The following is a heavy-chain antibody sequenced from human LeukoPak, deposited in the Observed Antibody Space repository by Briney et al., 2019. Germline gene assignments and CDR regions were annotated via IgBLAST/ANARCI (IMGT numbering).Heavy chain of an antibody. CDR1: GFTFSSYS. V-gene: IGHV3-48*01. CDR2: ISSSSSTI. CDR3: ARVPHCSSTSCYSDYFDH. J-gene: IGHJ4*02. D-gene: IGHD2-2*02. Sequence: PGGSLRLSCAASGFTFSSYSMNWVRQAPGKGLEWVSYISSSSSTIYYADSVKGRFTISRDNAKNSLYLQMNSLRAEDTAVYYCARVPHCSSTSCYSDYFDHWGQGTLVTVSS.